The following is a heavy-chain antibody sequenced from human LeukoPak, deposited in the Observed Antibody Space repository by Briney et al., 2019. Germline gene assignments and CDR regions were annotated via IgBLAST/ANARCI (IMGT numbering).Heavy chain of an antibody. D-gene: IGHD3-16*01. CDR1: GFTFSSYS. J-gene: IGHJ4*02. V-gene: IGHV3-21*01. CDR3: ARTDRLGAALLASFDY. CDR2: ISSSSSYI. Sequence: GGSLRLSCAASGFTFSSYSMNWVRQAPGKGLEWVSSISSSSSYIYYADSVKGRFTISRDNAKNSLYLQMNSLRAEDAAVYYCARTDRLGAALLASFDYWGQGTLVTVSS.